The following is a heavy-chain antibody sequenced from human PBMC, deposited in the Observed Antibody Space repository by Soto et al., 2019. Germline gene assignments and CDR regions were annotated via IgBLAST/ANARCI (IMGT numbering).Heavy chain of an antibody. Sequence: SETLSLTCTVSGGSISSGGYYWSWIRQPPGKGLEWIGSIYYSGSTYYNPSLKSRVTISVDTSKNQFSLKLSSVTAADTAVYYCARGHCISTSCYSGYYYYYGMDVWGQGTTVTVSS. CDR1: GGSISSGGYY. V-gene: IGHV4-39*01. D-gene: IGHD2-2*01. J-gene: IGHJ6*02. CDR2: IYYSGST. CDR3: ARGHCISTSCYSGYYYYYGMDV.